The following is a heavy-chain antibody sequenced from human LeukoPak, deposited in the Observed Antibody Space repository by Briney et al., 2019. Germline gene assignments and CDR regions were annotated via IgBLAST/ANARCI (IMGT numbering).Heavy chain of an antibody. CDR1: GFTFSSYA. CDR3: EKKGDDSSSSGQYYFDY. D-gene: IGHD3-22*01. J-gene: IGHJ4*02. CDR2: IRGGSGSS. V-gene: IGHV3-23*01. Sequence: GGSLRLSCAASGFTFSSYAMSWVRQAPGKGLEWVSAIRGGSGSSYYADSVKGRFTISRDNSKNTLYLQMNSLRAEDTALYYCEKKGDDSSSSGQYYFDYWGQGALVTVSS.